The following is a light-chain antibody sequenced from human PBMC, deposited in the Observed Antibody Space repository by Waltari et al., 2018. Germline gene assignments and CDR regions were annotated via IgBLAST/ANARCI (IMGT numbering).Light chain of an antibody. CDR2: GKN. CDR3: HSRDSSGDVV. CDR1: RLRTYY. V-gene: IGLV3-19*01. Sequence: SSELTQDPAVSVALGQTVRITCQGDRLRTYYVSWFQQKPGQAPALVIYGKNNRPPGIPDRFSASTSGSTSSLTIIGAQAEDEADYYCHSRDSSGDVVIGGGTKLTVV. J-gene: IGLJ2*01.